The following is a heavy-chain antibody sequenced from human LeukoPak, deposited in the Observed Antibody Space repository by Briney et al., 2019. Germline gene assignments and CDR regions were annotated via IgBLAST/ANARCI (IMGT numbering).Heavy chain of an antibody. V-gene: IGHV3-48*02. CDR1: EFAFSTYN. Sequence: GGSLRLSCAASEFAFSTYNMNWVRQDPGEGLEWVSYISTGSSTTYYADSVKGQFTISRDNVENSLYLQMNSLRDEDTAVYYCARVAAGYSVNYFDYWGQGTLVTVSS. J-gene: IGHJ4*02. CDR3: ARVAAGYSVNYFDY. CDR2: ISTGSSTT. D-gene: IGHD4-23*01.